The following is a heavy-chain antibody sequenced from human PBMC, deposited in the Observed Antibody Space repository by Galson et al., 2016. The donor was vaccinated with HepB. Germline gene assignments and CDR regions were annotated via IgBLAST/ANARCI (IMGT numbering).Heavy chain of an antibody. CDR2: IYPGDSDI. V-gene: IGHV5-51*01. J-gene: IGHJ6*02. CDR3: ARYREGYNYRYYYYYGMDV. Sequence: QSGAEVKKPGESLKISCKGSGYTFSHYWIGWVRQMPGKGLEWMGIIYPGDSDIRYSPSFQGQVTISADKSTSTAYLQWSSLKASDTAMYYCARYREGYNYRYYYYYGMDVWGQGTTVTVSS. D-gene: IGHD5-24*01. CDR1: GYTFSHYW.